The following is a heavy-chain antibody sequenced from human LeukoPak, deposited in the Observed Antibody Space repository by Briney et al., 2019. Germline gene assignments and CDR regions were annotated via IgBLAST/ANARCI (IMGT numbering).Heavy chain of an antibody. D-gene: IGHD3-9*01. CDR2: IYYSGST. J-gene: IGHJ5*02. Sequence: SETLSLTCTVSGGSISSSSYYWGWIRQPPGKGLEWIGSIYYSGSTYNNPSLKSRVTISVDTSKNQFSLKLSSVTAADTAVYYCARGFVLRYFENRNWFDPWGQGTLVTVSS. V-gene: IGHV4-39*01. CDR1: GGSISSSSYY. CDR3: ARGFVLRYFENRNWFDP.